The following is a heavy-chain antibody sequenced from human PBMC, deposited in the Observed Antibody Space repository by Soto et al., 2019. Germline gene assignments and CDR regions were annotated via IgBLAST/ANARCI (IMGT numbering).Heavy chain of an antibody. V-gene: IGHV3-21*01. CDR2: ISSSRSNI. J-gene: IGHJ3*01. Sequence: EVQLVESGGGLVKPGGSLRLSCAASGFTFSSYSMNWVRQAPGKGLEWVSSISSSRSNIYYADSVKDRFTISRNNAKNSLYLQMNSLRAEDTAVYYCARELYCSGGSCYNAFDLWGQGTMVTVSS. CDR3: ARELYCSGGSCYNAFDL. CDR1: GFTFSSYS. D-gene: IGHD2-15*01.